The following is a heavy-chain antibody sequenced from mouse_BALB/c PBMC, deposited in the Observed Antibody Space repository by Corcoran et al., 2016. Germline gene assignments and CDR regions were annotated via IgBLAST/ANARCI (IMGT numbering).Heavy chain of an antibody. J-gene: IGHJ3*01. CDR2: INTYTGEP. CDR3: SSHTMMTTRRFAY. Sequence: QIQLGQSGPELKKPGETVKISCKASGYTFTNYGMNWVKQAPGKGLKWMGWINTYTGEPTYADDFKGRFAFSLETSASTAYLQINNLKNEDMATYFCSSHTMMTTRRFAYWGQGTLVTVSA. D-gene: IGHD2-4*01. CDR1: GYTFTNYG. V-gene: IGHV9-1*02.